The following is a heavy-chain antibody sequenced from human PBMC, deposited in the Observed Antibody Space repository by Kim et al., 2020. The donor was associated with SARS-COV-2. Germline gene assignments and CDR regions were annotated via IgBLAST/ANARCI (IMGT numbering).Heavy chain of an antibody. D-gene: IGHD2-2*01. CDR2: IKSKSDGGTS. Sequence: GGSLRLSCAVSGIPFSDAWFTWVRQAPGKGLEWLGRIKSKSDGGTSDLAAPVKGRFAISRDDSKNTLFLLMNSLRTDDSAVYYCTTGSMRWGQGTRVTVS. J-gene: IGHJ4*02. CDR3: TTGSMR. V-gene: IGHV3-15*01. CDR1: GIPFSDAW.